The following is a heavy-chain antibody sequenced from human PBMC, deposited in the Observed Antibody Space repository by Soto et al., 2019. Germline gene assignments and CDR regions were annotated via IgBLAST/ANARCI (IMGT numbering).Heavy chain of an antibody. CDR3: AKALGNPDYYYYMDV. D-gene: IGHD1-1*01. J-gene: IGHJ6*03. V-gene: IGHV3-23*01. CDR1: GFNFNIYA. Sequence: EVQLLESGGGLVQPGGSLRLSCAASGFNFNIYAMTWVRQAPGKGLEWVSTISPGGDSTYFADSVKGRVTISRDNSKNTRALQMNSLRAEDTATYCCAKALGNPDYYYYMDVWGTGTTVTVSS. CDR2: ISPGGDST.